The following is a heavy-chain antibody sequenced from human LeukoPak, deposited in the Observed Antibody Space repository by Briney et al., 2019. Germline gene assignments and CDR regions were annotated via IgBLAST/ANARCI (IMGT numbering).Heavy chain of an antibody. CDR1: GGSISSGSYY. CDR2: IYYSGST. V-gene: IGHV4-61*01. D-gene: IGHD5-24*01. J-gene: IGHJ4*02. CDR3: ARVETRDGYNYGYFDC. Sequence: PSETLSLTCTVSGGSISSGSYYWSWIRQPPGKGLEWIGYIYYSGSTNYNPSLKSRVTISVDTSKNQFSLKLSSVTAADTAVYYCARVETRDGYNYGYFDCWGQGTLVTVSS.